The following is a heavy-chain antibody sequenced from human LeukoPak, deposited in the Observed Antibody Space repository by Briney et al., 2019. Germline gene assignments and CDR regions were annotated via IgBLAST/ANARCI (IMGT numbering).Heavy chain of an antibody. Sequence: PGGSLRLSCAATGFTFSSYGMHWVRQAPGKGLEWVAVIWYVGSDKYYADSVKGRFTISRDNSKNTLYLQMNSLRAEDTAVYYCARDTDTFDIWGQGTMVTVSS. CDR2: IWYVGSDK. CDR1: GFTFSSYG. CDR3: ARDTDTFDI. J-gene: IGHJ3*02. V-gene: IGHV3-33*01.